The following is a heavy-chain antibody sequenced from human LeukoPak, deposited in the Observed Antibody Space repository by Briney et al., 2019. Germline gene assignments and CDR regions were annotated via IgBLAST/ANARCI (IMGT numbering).Heavy chain of an antibody. Sequence: GGSLRLSCTASGFTFSAYSMNWVRQAPGKGLEWVSSISSSSYTYYAESMRGRFTISRDNAKNSLHLQMNSLRVEDTAVYYCARNTSRGDNWGQGTLVTVSS. CDR2: ISSSSYT. V-gene: IGHV3-21*01. CDR3: ARNTSRGDN. J-gene: IGHJ4*02. D-gene: IGHD6-13*01. CDR1: GFTFSAYS.